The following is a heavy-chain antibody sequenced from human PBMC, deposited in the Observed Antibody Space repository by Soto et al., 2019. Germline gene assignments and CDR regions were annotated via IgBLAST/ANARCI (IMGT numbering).Heavy chain of an antibody. CDR1: GYSFTNHW. CDR2: INPSDSHT. V-gene: IGHV5-10-1*03. Sequence: EVQLVQSGAEVKKPGESRKISCQGSGYSFTNHWITWVRQMPGKGLEWMGRINPSDSHTNYSPSFQGHVTMSVDNSMSTAYMPWSRQKASDTVVYCCGSHALYYVSSAYLGSYWGQGALVTVSS. CDR3: GSHALYYVSSAYLGSY. D-gene: IGHD3-22*01. J-gene: IGHJ4*02.